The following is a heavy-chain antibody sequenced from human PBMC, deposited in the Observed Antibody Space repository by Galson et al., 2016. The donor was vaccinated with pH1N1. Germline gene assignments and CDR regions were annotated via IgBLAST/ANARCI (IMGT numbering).Heavy chain of an antibody. CDR2: IYWDDDN. D-gene: IGHD2-2*01. CDR1: GFSLRTDGVG. CDR3: VFGCSNPSCQPNAARVTAAYHYYSMDV. V-gene: IGHV2-5*02. J-gene: IGHJ6*03. Sequence: PALVKPTQTLTLTCTFSGFSLRTDGVGVGWIRQPPGKAPEWLALIYWDDDNRYRPSLRSRLTIPKDTSNNQVVLTMTNMEPVDTATYYCVFGCSNPSCQPNAARVTAAYHYYSMDVWGKGTTVTVSS.